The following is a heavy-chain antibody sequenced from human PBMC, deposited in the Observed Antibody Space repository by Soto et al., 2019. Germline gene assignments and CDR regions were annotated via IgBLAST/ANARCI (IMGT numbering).Heavy chain of an antibody. Sequence: QVQLVQSGAEVKKPGSSVKVSCKASGGTFSSYAISWVRQAPGQGLEWMGGIIPIFGTSNYAQKFQGRVTITADESTSAAYMDLSSLSSEDTVVYYGARGNLGLSRYYYYGMDVWGQGTTVTVSS. D-gene: IGHD7-27*01. J-gene: IGHJ6*02. CDR1: GGTFSSYA. V-gene: IGHV1-69*01. CDR2: IIPIFGTS. CDR3: ARGNLGLSRYYYYGMDV.